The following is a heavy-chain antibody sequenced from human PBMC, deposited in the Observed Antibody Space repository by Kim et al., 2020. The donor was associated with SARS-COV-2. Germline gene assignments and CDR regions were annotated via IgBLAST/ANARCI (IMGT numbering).Heavy chain of an antibody. CDR2: ISSSGSTI. Sequence: GGSLGLSCAASGFTFSDYYMSWIRQAPGKGLEWVSYISSSGSTIYYADSVKGRFTISRDNAKNSLYLQMNSLRAEDTAVYYCARELRNWLEPSTLDYWGQGTLVTVSS. J-gene: IGHJ4*02. V-gene: IGHV3-11*01. CDR1: GFTFSDYY. D-gene: IGHD3-9*01. CDR3: ARELRNWLEPSTLDY.